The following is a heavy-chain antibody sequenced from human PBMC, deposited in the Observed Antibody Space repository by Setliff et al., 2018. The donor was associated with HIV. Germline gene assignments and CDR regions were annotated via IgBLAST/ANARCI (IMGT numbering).Heavy chain of an antibody. Sequence: EASVKVSCKASGYTFTSSDMHWVRQAPGQGLEWMGIINPSGCSTSYAQKFQGRVTVTRDTSTDTAYMELSSLRSEDTAVYFCARGTTATDYYYYMDVWGKGTSVTVSS. CDR3: ARGTTATDYYYYMDV. D-gene: IGHD4-17*01. CDR2: INPSGCST. V-gene: IGHV1-46*01. CDR1: GYTFTSSD. J-gene: IGHJ6*03.